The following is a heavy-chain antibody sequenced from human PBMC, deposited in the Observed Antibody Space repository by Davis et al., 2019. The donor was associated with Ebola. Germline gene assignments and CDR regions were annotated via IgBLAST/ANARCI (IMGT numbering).Heavy chain of an antibody. J-gene: IGHJ3*02. D-gene: IGHD3-22*01. V-gene: IGHV3-7*03. CDR2: IKQDGSER. CDR3: ARGDYYDSSFADAFDI. CDR1: GFTFSSYA. Sequence: GESLKISCTASGFTFSSYAMNWVRQAPGKGLEWVANIKQDGSERFYVDSVKGRFTMSRDNAKNSLHLQMNSLRVEDTAVYYCARGDYYDSSFADAFDIWGQGTMVTVSS.